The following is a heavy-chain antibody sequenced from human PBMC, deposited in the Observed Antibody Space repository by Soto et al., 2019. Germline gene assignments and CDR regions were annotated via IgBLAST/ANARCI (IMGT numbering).Heavy chain of an antibody. CDR2: ISYDGNNK. V-gene: IGHV3-30*18. J-gene: IGHJ4*02. CDR3: AKARGEVLGALN. D-gene: IGHD1-26*01. CDR1: GFTFSSYG. Sequence: QVQLVESGGGVVQPGRSLSLSCAASGFTFSSYGMHWVRQAPGKGLEWVAVISYDGNNKYYADSVKGRITISRVNSKNRLYLQMNSLRTEDTAVYYCAKARGEVLGALNWGQGTLVTVSS.